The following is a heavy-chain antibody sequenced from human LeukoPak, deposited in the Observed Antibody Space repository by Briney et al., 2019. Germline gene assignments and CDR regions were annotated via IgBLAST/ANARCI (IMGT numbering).Heavy chain of an antibody. Sequence: GGSLRLSCAASGFTFSNYGMHWVRQAPGKGLEWVAVVSYDGRTKYYADSVKGRFTISRDNSKNTLFLQMNSLRTEGTAMYYCAKGSNSNYGGLFDYWGQGTLVTVSS. V-gene: IGHV3-30*18. D-gene: IGHD1-7*01. J-gene: IGHJ4*02. CDR1: GFTFSNYG. CDR2: VSYDGRTK. CDR3: AKGSNSNYGGLFDY.